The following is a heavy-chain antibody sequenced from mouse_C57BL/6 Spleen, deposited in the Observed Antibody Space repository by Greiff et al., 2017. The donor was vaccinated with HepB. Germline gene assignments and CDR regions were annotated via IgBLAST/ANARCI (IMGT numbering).Heavy chain of an antibody. CDR3: ARMFYYDYGYAMDY. J-gene: IGHJ4*01. Sequence: DVMLVESGGGLVKPGGSLKLSCAASGFTFRDYGMHWVRQAPEKGLEWVAYISSGSSTIYYADTVKGRFTISRDNAKNTLFLQMTSLRSEDTAMYYCARMFYYDYGYAMDYWGQGTSVTVSS. CDR1: GFTFRDYG. CDR2: ISSGSSTI. D-gene: IGHD2-4*01. V-gene: IGHV5-17*01.